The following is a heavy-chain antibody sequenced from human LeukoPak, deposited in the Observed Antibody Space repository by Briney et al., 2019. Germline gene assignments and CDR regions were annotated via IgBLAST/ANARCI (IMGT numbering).Heavy chain of an antibody. CDR1: GFTFSSYS. CDR3: ARDNQWELGDYFDY. Sequence: GALRLSCAASGFTFSSYSMNWVRQASGKGLEWVSSISSSSSYIYYADSVKGRFTISRDNAKNSLYLQMNSLRAGDTAVYYCARDNQWELGDYFDYWGQGTLVTVSS. V-gene: IGHV3-21*01. J-gene: IGHJ4*02. D-gene: IGHD1-26*01. CDR2: ISSSSSYI.